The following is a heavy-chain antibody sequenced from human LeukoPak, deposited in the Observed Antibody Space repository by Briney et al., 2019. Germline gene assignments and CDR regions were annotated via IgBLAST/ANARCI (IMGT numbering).Heavy chain of an antibody. CDR1: GFTFSSYA. CDR3: ARGRVSSGRGYYYYYGMDV. D-gene: IGHD6-19*01. Sequence: GGSLRLSCAASGFTFSSYAMSWVRQAPGKGLEWVSAISGSGGSTYYADSVKGRFTTSRDNSKNTLYLQMNSLGAEDTAVYYCARGRVSSGRGYYYYYGMDVWGQGTTVTVSS. J-gene: IGHJ6*02. V-gene: IGHV3-23*01. CDR2: ISGSGGST.